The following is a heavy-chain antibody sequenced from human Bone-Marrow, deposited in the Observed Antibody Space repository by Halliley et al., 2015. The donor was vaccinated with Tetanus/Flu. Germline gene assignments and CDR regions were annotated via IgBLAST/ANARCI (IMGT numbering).Heavy chain of an antibody. CDR3: ARGRIGSGFFDS. J-gene: IGHJ5*01. D-gene: IGHD3-22*01. Sequence: WMGWISTYNGDTNYAQKTQDRVTMTTDTSTNTAYLELGSLKADDTATYYCARGRIGSGFFDSWGQGTLVTVSS. CDR2: ISTYNGDT. V-gene: IGHV1-18*01.